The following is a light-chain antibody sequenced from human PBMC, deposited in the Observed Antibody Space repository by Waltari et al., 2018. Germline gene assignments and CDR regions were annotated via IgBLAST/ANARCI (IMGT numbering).Light chain of an antibody. CDR3: FSAADNNWV. CDR2: EDS. V-gene: IGLV3-27*01. J-gene: IGLJ3*02. CDR1: ILAKKY. Sequence: SYELTLPSSVSVSPGQTAKILCSGAILAKKYARWFQQKPGQAPLLLIYEDSERPSEIPGRFSGSSSGTTVTLTITGAHVDDEADYYCFSAADNNWVFGGGTKLTVL.